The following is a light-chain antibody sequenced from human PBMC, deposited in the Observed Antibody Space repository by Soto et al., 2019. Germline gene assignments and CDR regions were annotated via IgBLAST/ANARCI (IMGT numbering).Light chain of an antibody. CDR2: TNN. J-gene: IGLJ2*01. CDR3: ATWDDSLSGVV. V-gene: IGLV1-47*01. CDR1: NSNIGNNF. Sequence: QSVLTQPPSASGTPGQRVTISCSGSNSNIGNNFVYWYQILPGTAPKLLMYTNNQRPSGVPDRFSGSRSGTSASLAVSGLRSEDEADYYCATWDDSLSGVVFGGGTKLTVL.